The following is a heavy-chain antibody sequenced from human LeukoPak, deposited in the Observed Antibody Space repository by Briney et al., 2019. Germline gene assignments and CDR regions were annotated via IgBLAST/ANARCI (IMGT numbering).Heavy chain of an antibody. CDR3: TRHYDILTGYYGGAFDI. Sequence: GGSLKLSCAASGFTFSGSAMHWVRQASGKGLEWVGRIGSKTNSYATAYAASVKGRFTISRDDSENTAYLQMNSLKTEDTAVYYCTRHYDILTGYYGGAFDIWGQGTMVTVSS. V-gene: IGHV3-73*01. CDR1: GFTFSGSA. J-gene: IGHJ3*02. CDR2: IGSKTNSYAT. D-gene: IGHD3-9*01.